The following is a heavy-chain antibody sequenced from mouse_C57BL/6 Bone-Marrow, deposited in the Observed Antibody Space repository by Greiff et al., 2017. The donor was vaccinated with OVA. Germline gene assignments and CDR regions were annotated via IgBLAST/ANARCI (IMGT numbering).Heavy chain of an antibody. CDR1: GFNIKDDY. CDR3: MGLIYYYGGGYFDV. Sequence: VQLQQSGAELVRPGASVKLSCTASGFNIKDDYMHWVKQRPEQGLEWIGWIDPENGDTEYASKFQGKATITADTSSNTAYLQLSSLTSEDTAVYYWMGLIYYYGGGYFDVWGTGTTVTVSS. J-gene: IGHJ1*03. V-gene: IGHV14-4*01. CDR2: IDPENGDT. D-gene: IGHD1-1*01.